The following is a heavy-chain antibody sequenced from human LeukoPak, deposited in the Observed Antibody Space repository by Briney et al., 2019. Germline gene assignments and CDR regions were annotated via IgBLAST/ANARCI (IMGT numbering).Heavy chain of an antibody. J-gene: IGHJ4*02. D-gene: IGHD4/OR15-4a*01. V-gene: IGHV3-74*01. CDR1: GFTFSSYL. CDR2: INTDGSTT. Sequence: GGSLRLSCAASGFTFSSYLMHWVRQAPGKGLVWVSRINTDGSTTNYADSVKGRFTISRDNAKNTLYLQMNSLRVEDTAVYYCARVLDYKLDYWGQGTLVTVSS. CDR3: ARVLDYKLDY.